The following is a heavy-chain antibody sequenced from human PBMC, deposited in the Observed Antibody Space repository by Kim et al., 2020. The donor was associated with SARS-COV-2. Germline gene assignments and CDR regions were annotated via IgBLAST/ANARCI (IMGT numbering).Heavy chain of an antibody. CDR2: ISYDGSNK. J-gene: IGHJ4*02. Sequence: GGSLRLSCAASGFTFSSYAMHWVRQAPGKGLEWVAVISYDGSNKYYAYSVKGRFTISRDNSKNTLYLQMNSLRAEDTAVYYCARDLKDCSSTSCYFFLPTTLDYWGQGTLVTVSS. CDR1: GFTFSSYA. CDR3: ARDLKDCSSTSCYFFLPTTLDY. V-gene: IGHV3-30-3*01. D-gene: IGHD2-2*01.